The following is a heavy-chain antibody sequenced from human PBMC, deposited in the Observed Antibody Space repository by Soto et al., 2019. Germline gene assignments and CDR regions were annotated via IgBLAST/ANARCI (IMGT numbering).Heavy chain of an antibody. Sequence: ASVKVSCKASGYTFTSYGISWVRQAPGQGLEWMGWISAYNGNTNYAQKLQGRVTMTTDTSTSTAYMELRSLRSDDTAVYYCARHIAAAGKSLSFGYWGQGTLVTVSS. D-gene: IGHD6-13*01. CDR3: ARHIAAAGKSLSFGY. CDR1: GYTFTSYG. V-gene: IGHV1-18*01. CDR2: ISAYNGNT. J-gene: IGHJ4*02.